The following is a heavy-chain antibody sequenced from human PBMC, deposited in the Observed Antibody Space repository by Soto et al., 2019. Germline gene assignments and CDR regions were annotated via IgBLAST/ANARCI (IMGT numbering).Heavy chain of an antibody. D-gene: IGHD4-4*01. CDR2: INAGNGNT. CDR3: AILSLTVTTWANWFDP. J-gene: IGHJ5*02. Sequence: ASVKVSCKASGYTFTSYAMHWVRQAPGQRLEWMGWINAGNGNTKYSQKFQGRVTITKDTSASTAYMELSSLRSEDTAVYYCAILSLTVTTWANWFDPWGQGTLVTVSS. CDR1: GYTFTSYA. V-gene: IGHV1-3*01.